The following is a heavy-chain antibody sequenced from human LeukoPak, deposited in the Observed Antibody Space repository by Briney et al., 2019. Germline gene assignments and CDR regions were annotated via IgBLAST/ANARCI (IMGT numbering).Heavy chain of an antibody. CDR2: INPNSGGT. CDR1: GYTFTGYY. Sequence: ASVKVACKASGYTFTGYYMHWVRQAPGQGLEWMGWINPNSGGTNDAQKFEGRVTMSRDTSIRTAYMELSTLRADDTAVYSCARDETHYDYVWGSHRPYYFDYWGQGTLVTVSS. CDR3: ARDETHYDYVWGSHRPYYFDY. V-gene: IGHV1-2*02. J-gene: IGHJ4*02. D-gene: IGHD3-16*02.